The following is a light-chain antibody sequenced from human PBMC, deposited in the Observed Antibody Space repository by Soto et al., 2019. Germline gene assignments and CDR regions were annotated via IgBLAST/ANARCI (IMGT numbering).Light chain of an antibody. V-gene: IGLV2-8*01. J-gene: IGLJ2*01. CDR2: EVS. Sequence: QSALTQPPSASGSPRQSVTISCTGTSSDVGSYNYVSWYQQHPGKAPKLMIYEVSQRPSGVPDRFSGSKSGNTASLTVSGLQAEDEADYYCSSYAGSKNLVFGGGTKLTVL. CDR1: SSDVGSYNY. CDR3: SSYAGSKNLV.